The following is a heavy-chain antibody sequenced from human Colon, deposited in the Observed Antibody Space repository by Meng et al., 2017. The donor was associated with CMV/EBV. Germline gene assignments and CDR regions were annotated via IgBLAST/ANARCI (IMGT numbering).Heavy chain of an antibody. Sequence: ASVKVSCKASGYTFTGDDIHWVRQAPGQGLEWMGNSGGTNSAQKFQGRLTMTRDISNSTVYMELSRLRSDDTAVYYCATLPHPGFILAAFAFWGPGTLFTVSS. J-gene: IGHJ4*02. D-gene: IGHD2-21*01. CDR1: GYTFTGDD. CDR3: ATLPHPGFILAAFAF. V-gene: IGHV1-2*02. CDR2: SGGT.